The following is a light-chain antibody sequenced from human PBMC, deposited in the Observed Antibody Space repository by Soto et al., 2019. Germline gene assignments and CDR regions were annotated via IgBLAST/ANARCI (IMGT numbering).Light chain of an antibody. CDR1: RSFASSY. CDR2: AAS. J-gene: IGKJ2*01. Sequence: EIVLTQSPVTLSLSPGERATLSCRASRSFASSYLGWYQQKPGQAPRLLIYAASTRATGIPDRFSGSGSATDFTLTIRRLEPEDSAVYHCQHYDSSPPYTFGQGTKVDIK. V-gene: IGKV3-20*01. CDR3: QHYDSSPPYT.